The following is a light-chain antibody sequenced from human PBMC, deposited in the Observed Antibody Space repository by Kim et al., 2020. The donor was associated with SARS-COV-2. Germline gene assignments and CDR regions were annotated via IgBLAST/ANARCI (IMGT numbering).Light chain of an antibody. CDR2: DVN. Sequence: YDHVSWYQQHPHKVPKLMIYDVNKRPSGVSSRFSGSKSGNTASLTISGLQTEDEADYYCSSFATSTTWVFGGGTKVTVL. CDR1: YDH. V-gene: IGLV2-14*04. CDR3: SSFATSTTWV. J-gene: IGLJ3*02.